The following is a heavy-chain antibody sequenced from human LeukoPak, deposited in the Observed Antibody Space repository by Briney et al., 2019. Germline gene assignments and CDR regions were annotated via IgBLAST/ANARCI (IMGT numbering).Heavy chain of an antibody. CDR3: ASGTYYYSYMAV. J-gene: IGHJ6*03. CDR2: INPNSGDT. Sequence: ASVKVSCKASGYTFTGYYMHWVRQAPGQGLEWMGWINPNSGDTNYAQKFQGRVIMTRDTSVSTAYMELSRLRSDDTAVYYCASGTYYYSYMAVWGKGTTVTVSS. CDR1: GYTFTGYY. D-gene: IGHD1-1*01. V-gene: IGHV1-2*02.